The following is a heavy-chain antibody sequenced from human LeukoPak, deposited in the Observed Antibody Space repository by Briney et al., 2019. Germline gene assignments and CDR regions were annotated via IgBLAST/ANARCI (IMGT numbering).Heavy chain of an antibody. CDR2: INPNSGGT. D-gene: IGHD6-13*01. Sequence: ASVKVSCKASGYSFTGYYMHWVRQAPGQGLEWMGRINPNSGGTNYAQKFQGRVTMTRDTSISTAYMELRRLRSDDTAVYYCARDQHSSSWRIDYWGQGTLVTVSS. CDR3: ARDQHSSSWRIDY. J-gene: IGHJ4*02. CDR1: GYSFTGYY. V-gene: IGHV1-2*06.